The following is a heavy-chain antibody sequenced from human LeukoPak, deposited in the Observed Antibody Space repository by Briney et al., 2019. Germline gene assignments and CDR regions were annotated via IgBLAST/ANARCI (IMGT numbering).Heavy chain of an antibody. V-gene: IGHV3-23*01. J-gene: IGHJ4*02. CDR2: ISGSGGST. CDR3: AKGVSGYPTQQVYFDY. CDR1: GFTFNSYA. Sequence: GGSLRLSCAASGFTFNSYAMSWVRQAPGKGLEWVSAISGSGGSTYYADSVKGRFTISRDNSKNTLYLQMNSLRAEDTAVYYCAKGVSGYPTQQVYFDYWGQGTLVTVSS. D-gene: IGHD3-22*01.